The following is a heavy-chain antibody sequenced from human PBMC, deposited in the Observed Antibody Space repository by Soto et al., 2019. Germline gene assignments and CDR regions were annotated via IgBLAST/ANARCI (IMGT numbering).Heavy chain of an antibody. Sequence: SETLSLTCTVSCGSVSSGSYYRRWIRQPPGKGLEWIGYIYYSGSTNYNPSLKSRVTISVDTSKNQFSLKLSSVTAADTAVYYCAREDFNSDYGEYYFDYWGQGTLVTVSS. D-gene: IGHD4-17*01. CDR1: CGSVSSGSYY. CDR3: AREDFNSDYGEYYFDY. V-gene: IGHV4-61*01. CDR2: IYYSGST. J-gene: IGHJ4*02.